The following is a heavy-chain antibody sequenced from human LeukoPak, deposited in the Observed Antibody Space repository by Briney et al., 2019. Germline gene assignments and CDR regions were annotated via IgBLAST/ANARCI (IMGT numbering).Heavy chain of an antibody. Sequence: SETLSLTCAVSGGSISSGGYSWSWIRQPPGKGPEWIGYIYHSGSTYYNPSLKSRVTISVDRSKNQFSLKLSSVTAADTAVYYCARGSDYYDAFDIWGQGTMVTVSS. V-gene: IGHV4-30-2*01. J-gene: IGHJ3*02. CDR1: GGSISSGGYS. CDR3: ARGSDYYDAFDI. CDR2: IYHSGST. D-gene: IGHD4-11*01.